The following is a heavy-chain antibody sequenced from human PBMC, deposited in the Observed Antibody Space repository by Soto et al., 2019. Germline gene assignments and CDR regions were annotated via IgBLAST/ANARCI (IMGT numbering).Heavy chain of an antibody. CDR2: ISSSSSYI. Sequence: EVQLVESGGGLVKPGGSLRLSCAASGFTFSSYSMNWVRQAPGKGLEWVSSISSSSSYIYYADSVKGRFTISRDNAKNSLYLQMNSLRAEDTAVYYCARDACSSTSCSSYYYYGMDVWGQGTTVTVSS. CDR3: ARDACSSTSCSSYYYYGMDV. CDR1: GFTFSSYS. D-gene: IGHD2-2*01. J-gene: IGHJ6*02. V-gene: IGHV3-21*01.